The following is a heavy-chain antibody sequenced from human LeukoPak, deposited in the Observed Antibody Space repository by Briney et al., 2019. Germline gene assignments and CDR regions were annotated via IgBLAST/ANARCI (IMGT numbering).Heavy chain of an antibody. CDR3: ATGGQLVLDY. D-gene: IGHD6-6*01. V-gene: IGHV3-30*04. CDR2: ISYDGSNK. CDR1: GFTFSSYA. Sequence: GGSLRLSCAASGFTFSSYAMHWVRQAPGKGLEWVAVISYDGSNKYYADSVKGRFTISRDNSKNTLYLQMNSLRAEDTAVYYCATGGQLVLDYWGQGTLVTVSS. J-gene: IGHJ4*02.